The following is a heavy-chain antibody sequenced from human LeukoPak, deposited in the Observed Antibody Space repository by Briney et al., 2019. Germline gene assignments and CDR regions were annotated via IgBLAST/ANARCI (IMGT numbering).Heavy chain of an antibody. CDR2: IYFSGST. CDR3: ARHGVGRGGDFDY. J-gene: IGHJ4*02. V-gene: IGHV4-59*08. D-gene: IGHD3-10*01. Sequence: YPSETLSLTCSVSGGSISSSYWSWFRQPPGKGLEWIGYIYFSGSTKYNPSLKSRVTISVDTSKNQFSLKLSSVSAADTAVYYCARHGVGRGGDFDYWGQGTLVTVTS. CDR1: GGSISSSY.